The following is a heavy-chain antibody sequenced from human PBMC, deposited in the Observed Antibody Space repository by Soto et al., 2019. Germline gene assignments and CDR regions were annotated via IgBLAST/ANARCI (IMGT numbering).Heavy chain of an antibody. J-gene: IGHJ4*02. D-gene: IGHD3-10*01. CDR3: AKDWLLWFGESPWDY. Sequence: HPGGSLRLSCAASGFTFSSYAMSWVRQAPGKGLEWVSAISGSGGSTYYADSVKGRFTISRDNSKNTLYLQMNSLRAEDTAVYYCAKDWLLWFGESPWDYWGQGTLVTVSS. V-gene: IGHV3-23*01. CDR1: GFTFSSYA. CDR2: ISGSGGST.